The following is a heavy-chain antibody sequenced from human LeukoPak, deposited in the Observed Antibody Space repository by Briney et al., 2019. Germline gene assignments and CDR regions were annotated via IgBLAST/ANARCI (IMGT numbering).Heavy chain of an antibody. CDR1: GVTVSNNY. CDR3: ARDKDA. V-gene: IGHV3-66*01. CDR2: IYSDGTT. J-gene: IGHJ5*02. Sequence: GSLRLSCLVSGVTVSNNYMRWVRQASRKGLEWVSVIYSDGTTRNADSVKGRFTISRDNSKNTVYLQMDSLRAEDTAVYYCARDKDAWGQGTLVTVSS.